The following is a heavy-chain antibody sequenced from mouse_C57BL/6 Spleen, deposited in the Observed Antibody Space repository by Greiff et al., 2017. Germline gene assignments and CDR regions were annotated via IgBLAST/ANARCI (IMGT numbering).Heavy chain of an antibody. D-gene: IGHD2-4*01. CDR1: GYTFTSYW. J-gene: IGHJ1*03. V-gene: IGHV1-52*01. Sequence: QVQLQQPGAELVRPGSSVKLSCKASGYTFTSYWMHWVKQRPIQGLEWIGNIDPSDSETHYNQKFKDKATLTVDKSSSTAYMQLSSLTSEDSAVYYCARNYYDYDMYFDVWGTGTTVTVSS. CDR2: IDPSDSET. CDR3: ARNYYDYDMYFDV.